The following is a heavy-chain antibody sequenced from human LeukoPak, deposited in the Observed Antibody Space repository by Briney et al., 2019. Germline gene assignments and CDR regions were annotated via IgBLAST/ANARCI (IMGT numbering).Heavy chain of an antibody. Sequence: GGSLRLSCAASGFTFSSYEMNWVRQAPGKGLEWVSYISSSGSTIYYADSVKGRFTISRDNAKNSLYLQMDSLRAEDTAVYYCARGAATVTTLEAFDIWGQGTMVTVSS. D-gene: IGHD4-17*01. CDR3: ARGAATVTTLEAFDI. CDR1: GFTFSSYE. CDR2: ISSSGSTI. V-gene: IGHV3-48*03. J-gene: IGHJ3*02.